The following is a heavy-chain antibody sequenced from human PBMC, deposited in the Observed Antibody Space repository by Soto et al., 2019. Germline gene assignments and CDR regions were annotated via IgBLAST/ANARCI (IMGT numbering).Heavy chain of an antibody. CDR2: IIPIFGTA. Sequence: QVQLVQSGAEVKKPGSSVKVSCKASGGTFSSYAISWVRQAPGQVLEWMGGIIPIFGTANYAQKFQGRVTVTADDPTTTAYMELSSLRSEDTAGYYCARDQGTTYFDYWGQGTLVTVSS. CDR1: GGTFSSYA. CDR3: ARDQGTTYFDY. D-gene: IGHD1-1*01. J-gene: IGHJ4*02. V-gene: IGHV1-69*12.